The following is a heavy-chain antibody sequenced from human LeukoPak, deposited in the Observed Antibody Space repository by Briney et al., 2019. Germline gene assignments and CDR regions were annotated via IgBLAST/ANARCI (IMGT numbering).Heavy chain of an antibody. CDR3: ARAPSEIGGYYPEYFRH. CDR1: GFTFSSFC. Sequence: GGSLRLSCTASGFTFSSFCMHWVRQAPGKGLVWVSRIRSDGSTNYADSVKGRFTISRDNAKNTVSLQMNSLRVEDTGVYYCARAPSEIGGYYPEYFRHWGQGTLVTVSS. J-gene: IGHJ1*01. CDR2: IRSDGST. D-gene: IGHD3-22*01. V-gene: IGHV3-74*01.